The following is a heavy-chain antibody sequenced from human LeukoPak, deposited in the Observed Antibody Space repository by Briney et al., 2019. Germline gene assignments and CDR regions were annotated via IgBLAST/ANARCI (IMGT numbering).Heavy chain of an antibody. CDR3: ARVHPDDSSGWYRFAFDI. Sequence: PGGSLRLSCAASGFTFSSYSMNWVRQAPGKGLEGVSSISSSSSYIYYADSVKGRFTISRDNAKNSLYLQMNSLRAEDTAVYYCARVHPDDSSGWYRFAFDIWGQGTMVTVSS. CDR1: GFTFSSYS. D-gene: IGHD6-19*01. V-gene: IGHV3-21*01. J-gene: IGHJ3*02. CDR2: ISSSSSYI.